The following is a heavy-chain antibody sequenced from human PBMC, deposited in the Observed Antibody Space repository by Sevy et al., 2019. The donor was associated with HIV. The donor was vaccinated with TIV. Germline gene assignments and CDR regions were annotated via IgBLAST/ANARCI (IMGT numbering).Heavy chain of an antibody. J-gene: IGHJ6*03. D-gene: IGHD3-10*01. CDR3: ASSPYYYGSGSYYQNIYYYYYYMDV. CDR1: GGSISSYY. CDR2: IYYSGNT. V-gene: IGHV4-59*01. Sequence: SETLSLTCTASGGSISSYYWSWIRQPPGKGLEWIGYIYYSGNTNYNPSLKSRVTISVDPSKNQFSLKLSSVTAADTAVYYCASSPYYYGSGSYYQNIYYYYYYMDVWGKGTTVTVSS.